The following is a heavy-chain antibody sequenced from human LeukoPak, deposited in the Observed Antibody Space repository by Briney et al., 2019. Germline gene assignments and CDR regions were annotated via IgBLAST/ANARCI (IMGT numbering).Heavy chain of an antibody. V-gene: IGHV1-18*04. J-gene: IGHJ3*01. D-gene: IGHD3-10*01. CDR3: ARDYYYGSGSYWADVFDV. CDR2: VSGKDGKT. CDR1: GYTFTSYF. Sequence: ASVKVSCKASGYTFTSYFIHWVRQAPGQGLEWMGWVSGKDGKTHYAQNLQGRVSMTTDTSTTTAYMELRSLRSDDTAVYYCARDYYYGSGSYWADVFDVWGQGTMVTVSS.